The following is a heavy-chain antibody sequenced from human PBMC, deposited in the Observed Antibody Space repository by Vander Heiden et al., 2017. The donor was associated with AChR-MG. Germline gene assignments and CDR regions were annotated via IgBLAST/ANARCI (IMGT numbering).Heavy chain of an antibody. D-gene: IGHD5-12*01. CDR2: INWSGDTT. Sequence: EVPLVESGGGVVRPGGSLSLPCAASGFIFDDYGMGWVRQVPGKGLEWVSAINWSGDTTGYADSVKGRFTISRDNAKNSLYLQMTSLTAEDTAFYHCARGRNSAYYSPFDYWGQGALVTVSS. CDR1: GFIFDDYG. J-gene: IGHJ4*02. V-gene: IGHV3-20*01. CDR3: ARGRNSAYYSPFDY.